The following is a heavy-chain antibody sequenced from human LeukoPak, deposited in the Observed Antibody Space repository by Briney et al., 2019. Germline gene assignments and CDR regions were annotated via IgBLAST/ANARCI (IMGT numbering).Heavy chain of an antibody. CDR1: GFTFNNYA. Sequence: PGGSLRLSCAASGFTFNNYAMSWVRQAPEKGLEWLLAISGSGGSTYYADSVKGRFTISRDNSKNTLYLQMSSLRAEDTALYYCAKDILVSSGWYGVFDYWGQGTLVTVSS. D-gene: IGHD6-19*01. V-gene: IGHV3-23*01. J-gene: IGHJ4*02. CDR2: ISGSGGST. CDR3: AKDILVSSGWYGVFDY.